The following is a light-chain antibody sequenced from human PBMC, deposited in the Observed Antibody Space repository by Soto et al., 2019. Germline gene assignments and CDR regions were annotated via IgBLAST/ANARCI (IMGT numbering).Light chain of an antibody. J-gene: IGLJ1*01. V-gene: IGLV2-14*01. CDR3: SSYTSSSTLV. CDR1: SRDVGGYKY. Sequence: QSVLTQPASVSESPGQAITISCTGTSRDVGGYKYVSWYQHHPGKAPKLMIYEVSYRPSGVSHRFSGSKPGNMASLTISGLQAEDEADYYCSSYTSSSTLVFGSGTKVTVL. CDR2: EVS.